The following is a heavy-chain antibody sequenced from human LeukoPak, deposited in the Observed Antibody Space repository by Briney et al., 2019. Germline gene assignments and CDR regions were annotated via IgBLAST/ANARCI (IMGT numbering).Heavy chain of an antibody. Sequence: ETLSLTCAVYGGSFSGYYWSWIRQAPGKGLEWVANIKQDGSEKYYVDSVKGRFTISRDNAKNSLYLQMNSLRAEDTAVYYCASQHYDILTGYQEIDYWGQGTLVTVSS. CDR3: ASQHYDILTGYQEIDY. D-gene: IGHD3-9*01. J-gene: IGHJ4*02. CDR1: GGSFSGYY. CDR2: IKQDGSEK. V-gene: IGHV3-7*01.